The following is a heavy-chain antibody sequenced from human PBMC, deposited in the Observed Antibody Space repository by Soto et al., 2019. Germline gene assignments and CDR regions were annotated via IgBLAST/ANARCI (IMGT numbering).Heavy chain of an antibody. CDR1: GASVNSYY. Sequence: SETLSLTCNVSGASVNSYYWSWIRQFPGKGLEWIGYVYHSGPTKYNPSLKSRGTISLDTAKNQVSLTLAAVTAPDSAVYYCARMGRVVGYQNGVCWLEPWGPGTLVTVSS. J-gene: IGHJ5*02. D-gene: IGHD3-3*01. CDR3: ARMGRVVGYQNGVCWLEP. V-gene: IGHV4-59*02. CDR2: VYHSGPT.